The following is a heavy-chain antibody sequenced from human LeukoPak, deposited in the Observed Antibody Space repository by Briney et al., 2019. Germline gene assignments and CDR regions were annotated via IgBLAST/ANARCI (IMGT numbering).Heavy chain of an antibody. D-gene: IGHD2-21*02. J-gene: IGHJ4*02. CDR2: IYYSGTT. CDR1: GGSISSYY. CDR3: ARGSVIVVVTANMGAYYFDY. Sequence: SETLSLTCTISGGSISSYYWGWIRQPPGKGLEWIGYIYYSGTTNYNPSLKSRVTISVDTSKNQSSLKLSSVTAADTAVYYCARGSVIVVVTANMGAYYFDYWGQGTLVTVSS. V-gene: IGHV4-59*12.